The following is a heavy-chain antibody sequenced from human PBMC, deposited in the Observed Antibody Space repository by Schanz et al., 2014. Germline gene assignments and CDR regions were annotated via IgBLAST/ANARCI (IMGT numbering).Heavy chain of an antibody. J-gene: IGHJ4*02. CDR1: GFTFSSYA. CDR3: AYYDVLTGFDY. Sequence: EVQLLESGGGLVQPGGSLRLSCAASGFTFSSYAMTWVRQAPGKGLDWVSAISGSGSSTYYADSVKGRFTISRDNSKNTLYLQMNNLRAEDTAVYFCAYYDVLTGFDYWGQGTQVTVSS. V-gene: IGHV3-23*01. D-gene: IGHD3-9*01. CDR2: ISGSGSST.